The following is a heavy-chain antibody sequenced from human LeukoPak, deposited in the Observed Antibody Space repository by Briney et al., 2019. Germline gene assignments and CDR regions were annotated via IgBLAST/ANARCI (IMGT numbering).Heavy chain of an antibody. J-gene: IGHJ4*02. CDR2: IYTSGGT. D-gene: IGHD3-16*02. CDR3: ARDTITFGGVIAQYYFDY. V-gene: IGHV4-61*02. CDR1: GGSISSGSYY. Sequence: PSETLSLTCTVSGGSISSGSYYWSWIRQPAGKGLEWIGRIYTSGGTNYNPSLKSRVTISVDTSKNQFSLKLSSVTAADTAVYYCARDTITFGGVIAQYYFDYWGQGTLVTVSS.